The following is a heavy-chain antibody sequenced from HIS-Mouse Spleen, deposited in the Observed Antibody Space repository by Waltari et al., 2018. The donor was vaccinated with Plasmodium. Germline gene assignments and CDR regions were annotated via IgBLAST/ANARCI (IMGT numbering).Heavy chain of an antibody. CDR1: GGSFSGYS. CDR2: INHSGST. Sequence: QVQLQQWGAGLLKPSETLSLTCAAYGGSFSGYSWLWLRPLPGKGLEWIGEINHSGSTNYNPSLKSRVTISVDTSKNQFSLKLSSVTAADTAVYYCARVTSSGVYWYFDLWGRGTLVTVSS. CDR3: ARVTSSGVYWYFDL. V-gene: IGHV4-34*01. D-gene: IGHD3-3*01. J-gene: IGHJ2*01.